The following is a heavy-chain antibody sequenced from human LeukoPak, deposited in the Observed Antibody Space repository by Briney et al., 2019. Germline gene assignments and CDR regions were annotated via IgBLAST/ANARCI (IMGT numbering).Heavy chain of an antibody. CDR1: GGSFSGYY. CDR2: INHSGST. Sequence: SETLSLTCAVYGGSFSGYYWSWIRQPPGKGLEWIGEINHSGSTNYNPSLKSRVTISVDTSKNQFSLKLSSVTAADTAVYYCAREGSDYDSSGYYHFDYWGQGTLVTVSS. CDR3: AREGSDYDSSGYYHFDY. V-gene: IGHV4-34*01. J-gene: IGHJ4*02. D-gene: IGHD3-22*01.